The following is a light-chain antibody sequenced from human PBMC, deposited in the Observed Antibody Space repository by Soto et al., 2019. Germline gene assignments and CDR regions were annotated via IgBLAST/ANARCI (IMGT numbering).Light chain of an antibody. CDR2: DVS. CDR3: CSYAGRYTYV. J-gene: IGLJ1*01. CDR1: SSDVGGYNY. Sequence: QSALTQPRSVSGSPGQSVTISCSGTSSDVGGYNYVSWYQQHPGKAPKLMIYDVSRRPSGVPDRFSGSKSGNTGSLTISWLQGEDEADYYCCSYAGRYTYVFGTGTKLPVL. V-gene: IGLV2-11*01.